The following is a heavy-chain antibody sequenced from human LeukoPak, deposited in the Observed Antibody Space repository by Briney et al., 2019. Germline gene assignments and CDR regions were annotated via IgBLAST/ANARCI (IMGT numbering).Heavy chain of an antibody. D-gene: IGHD3-22*01. CDR3: ARYDTGLDY. CDR1: GFTFSSYE. J-gene: IGHJ4*02. CDR2: IWYDGSNK. V-gene: IGHV3-33*08. Sequence: PGGSLRLSCAASGFTFSSYEMNWVRQAPGKGLEWVGVIWYDGSNKYYADSVKGRFTISRDNSKNTLYLQMNSLRAEDTAVYYCARYDTGLDYWGQGTLVTVSS.